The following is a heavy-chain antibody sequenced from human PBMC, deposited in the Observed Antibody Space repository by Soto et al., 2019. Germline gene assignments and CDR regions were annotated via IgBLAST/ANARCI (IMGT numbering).Heavy chain of an antibody. J-gene: IGHJ4*02. V-gene: IGHV3-66*01. CDR3: ARDLNY. CDR2: TYSGGTT. CDR1: GFTISTNY. Sequence: GGSLRLSCAASGFTISTNYMSWVRQAPGKGLEWISITYSGGTTYNADSVKGRFTISTDNSKNTLHLQMNSLRAEDTAVYYCARDLNYWGQGTLGTVSS.